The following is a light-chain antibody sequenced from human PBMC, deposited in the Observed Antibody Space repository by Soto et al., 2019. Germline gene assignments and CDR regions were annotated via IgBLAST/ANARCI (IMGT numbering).Light chain of an antibody. CDR3: QQRSNWPPRLT. V-gene: IGKV3-11*01. CDR2: DAS. Sequence: EIMMTQSPVTLSVSPGERATLSCRASQSVNSNLAWYQQKPGQAPRLLIYDASNRATGIPARFSGSGSGTDFTLTISSLEPEDFAVYYCQQRSNWPPRLTFGGGTKVDIK. J-gene: IGKJ4*01. CDR1: QSVNSN.